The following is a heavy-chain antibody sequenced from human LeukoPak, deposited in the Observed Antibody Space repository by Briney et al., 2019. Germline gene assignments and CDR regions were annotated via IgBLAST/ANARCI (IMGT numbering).Heavy chain of an antibody. Sequence: GGSLRLSCAASGFTFSSYAMSWVRQAPGKGLEWVSAISGSGGSTYYAESVKGRFTISRDNSKNTLYLQMNSLRAEDTAVYYCAKGGYASMRRFDYWGQGTLVTVSS. CDR2: ISGSGGST. V-gene: IGHV3-23*01. J-gene: IGHJ4*02. D-gene: IGHD2-2*01. CDR3: AKGGYASMRRFDY. CDR1: GFTFSSYA.